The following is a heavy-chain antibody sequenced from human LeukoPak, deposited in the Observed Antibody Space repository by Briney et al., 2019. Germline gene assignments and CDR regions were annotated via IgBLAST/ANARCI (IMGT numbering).Heavy chain of an antibody. CDR2: INPHSGDT. Sequence: PEASVKVSCKASGYTFTNHYMHWVRQARGQGLEWMGWINPHSGDTNYAQKFQGRVIMTRDTSISTAYMELSSLRSDDTAMYYCASGLSSLFSFGAALDYYMDVWGKGTPVTVSS. V-gene: IGHV1-2*02. J-gene: IGHJ6*03. CDR1: GYTFTNHY. CDR3: ASGLSSLFSFGAALDYYMDV. D-gene: IGHD5-18*01.